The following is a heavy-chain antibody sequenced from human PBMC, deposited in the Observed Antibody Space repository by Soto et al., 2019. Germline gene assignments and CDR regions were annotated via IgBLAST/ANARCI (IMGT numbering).Heavy chain of an antibody. Sequence: EASVKVSCKASGYIFTGHYINWVRQAPGQGLEYMGWINPNSGDTNYAQKFQGRVTITTHTSITTAYMELSRLRSDDTAVYYCARPFCGSNSCHNWFDSWGQGTQVTVSS. CDR2: INPNSGDT. J-gene: IGHJ5*01. CDR3: ARPFCGSNSCHNWFDS. V-gene: IGHV1-2*02. CDR1: GYIFTGHY. D-gene: IGHD2-2*01.